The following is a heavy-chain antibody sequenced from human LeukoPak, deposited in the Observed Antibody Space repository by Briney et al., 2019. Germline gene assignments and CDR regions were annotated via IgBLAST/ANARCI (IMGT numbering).Heavy chain of an antibody. CDR2: ISSSSSTI. J-gene: IGHJ4*02. CDR3: ARDRLDVVVPAAHFDY. CDR1: GFTFSSYS. Sequence: GGSLRLSCAASGFTFSSYSMNWVRQAPGKGLEWVSYISSSSSTIYYADSVKGRFTISRDNAKNSLYLQMNSLRAEDTAVYCCARDRLDVVVPAAHFDYWGQGTLVTVSS. V-gene: IGHV3-48*01. D-gene: IGHD2-2*01.